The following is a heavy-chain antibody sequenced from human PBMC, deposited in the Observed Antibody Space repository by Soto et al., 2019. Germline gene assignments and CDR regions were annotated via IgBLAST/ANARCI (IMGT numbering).Heavy chain of an antibody. Sequence: SETLSLTCTVSGGSISSSAYYWGWIRQPPGKGLEWIGNIYYSGSTYYNPPLKSRVTISVDTSKNQFSLKLSSVTAADTAVYYCARLGYCISTSCYGIFAGWFDPWGQGTLVTVSS. D-gene: IGHD2-2*03. CDR1: GGSISSSAYY. CDR2: IYYSGST. V-gene: IGHV4-39*01. J-gene: IGHJ5*02. CDR3: ARLGYCISTSCYGIFAGWFDP.